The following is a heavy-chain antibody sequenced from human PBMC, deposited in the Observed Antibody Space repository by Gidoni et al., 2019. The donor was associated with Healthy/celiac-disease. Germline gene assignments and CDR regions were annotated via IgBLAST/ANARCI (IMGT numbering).Heavy chain of an antibody. J-gene: IGHJ4*02. D-gene: IGHD2-15*01. V-gene: IGHV4-34*01. Sequence: QVQLQQWGAGLLKPSETLSLTCAVSGGSFSGYYWSWIRQPPGKGLEWIGEINHSGSTNYNPSLKSRVTISVDTSKNQFSLKLSSVTAADTAVYYCARGVCSGGSCYYLFDYWGQGTLVTVSS. CDR2: INHSGST. CDR1: GGSFSGYY. CDR3: ARGVCSGGSCYYLFDY.